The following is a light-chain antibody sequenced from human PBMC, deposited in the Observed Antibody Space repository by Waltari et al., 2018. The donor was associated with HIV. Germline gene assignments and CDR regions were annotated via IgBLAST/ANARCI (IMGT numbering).Light chain of an antibody. CDR2: DNE. CDR3: GTWDSSLSLYV. Sequence: QSILTQPPSVSAAPGQKVTISCSGDNSNLGNNFVSCYQQVPGRAPRLLIYDNEKRPSGISDRFSASKAGVSATLGIAGLQIVDEADYYCGTWDSSLSLYVFGPGTTVAVL. J-gene: IGLJ1*01. V-gene: IGLV1-51*01. CDR1: NSNLGNNF.